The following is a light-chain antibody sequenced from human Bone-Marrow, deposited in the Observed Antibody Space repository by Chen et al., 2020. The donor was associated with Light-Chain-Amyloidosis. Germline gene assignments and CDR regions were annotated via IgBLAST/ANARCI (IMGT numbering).Light chain of an antibody. Sequence: SYELTQPPSVSVSPGQTASITCAGDDLPTKYAYWYQQKPGQAPVLVIHRDTERPSGISERFSGSSSGTTATLTIRGVQAEDEADYHCQSADSSGTYEVIFGGGTKLTVL. J-gene: IGLJ2*01. CDR1: DLPTKY. CDR2: RDT. V-gene: IGLV3-25*03. CDR3: QSADSSGTYEVI.